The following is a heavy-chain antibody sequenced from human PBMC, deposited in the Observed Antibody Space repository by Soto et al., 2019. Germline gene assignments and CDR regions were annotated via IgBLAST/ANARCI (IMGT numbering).Heavy chain of an antibody. V-gene: IGHV3-30-3*01. CDR3: ARGYIAMDY. CDR2: ISYDGSNK. J-gene: IGHJ4*02. Sequence: GGSMRLSCAASGFTFSSYAMHWVRQAPGKGLEWVAVISYDGSNKYYADSVKGRFTISRDNAKNSLFLQMNSLRAEDTAVYYCARGYIAMDYWGQGTLVTVSS. D-gene: IGHD2-21*01. CDR1: GFTFSSYA.